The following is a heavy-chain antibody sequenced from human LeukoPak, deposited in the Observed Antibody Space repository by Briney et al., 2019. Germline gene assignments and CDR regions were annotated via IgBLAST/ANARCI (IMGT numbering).Heavy chain of an antibody. J-gene: IGHJ4*02. Sequence: GGSLRLSCAASGFTFSLYDMHWVRQAPGKGPEYVSAINDNGVYTYYADSVRGRFTISRDNSKNKLYLQMGSLRAEHLAVYYCARALKSGNYDFWGQGTLVTVSS. V-gene: IGHV3-64*02. D-gene: IGHD1-26*01. CDR2: INDNGVYT. CDR1: GFTFSLYD. CDR3: ARALKSGNYDF.